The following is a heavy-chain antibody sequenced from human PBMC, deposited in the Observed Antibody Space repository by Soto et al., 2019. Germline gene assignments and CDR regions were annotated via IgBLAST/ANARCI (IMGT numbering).Heavy chain of an antibody. Sequence: GGSLSLSCAASGFTFSSYSMNWVRQAPGKGLEWVSSISSSSSYIYYADSVKGRFTISRDNAKNSLYLQMNSLRAEDTAVYYCAREGEGYCSGGSCYSFGVSAFDIWGQGTMVTVSS. CDR3: AREGEGYCSGGSCYSFGVSAFDI. V-gene: IGHV3-21*01. CDR2: ISSSSSYI. CDR1: GFTFSSYS. D-gene: IGHD2-15*01. J-gene: IGHJ3*02.